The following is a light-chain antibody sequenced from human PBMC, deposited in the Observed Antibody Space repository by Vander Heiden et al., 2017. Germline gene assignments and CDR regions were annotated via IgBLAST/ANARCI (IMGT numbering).Light chain of an antibody. CDR2: DVT. Sequence: QSALTQPRSVSGSPGQSVTISWSGTSSDVGVYDYVSWYQQHPGKAPKLLIYDVTKWPSGVPDRFSGSKSGNTASLTISGLLAEDEADYYCCSYAGSYTWVFGGGTKVTVL. CDR1: SSDVGVYDY. V-gene: IGLV2-11*01. CDR3: CSYAGSYTWV. J-gene: IGLJ3*02.